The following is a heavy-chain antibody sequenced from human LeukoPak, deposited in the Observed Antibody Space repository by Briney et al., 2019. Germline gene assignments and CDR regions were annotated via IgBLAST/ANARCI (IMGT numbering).Heavy chain of an antibody. CDR1: GGSFSGYY. V-gene: IGHV4-34*01. D-gene: IGHD6-13*01. CDR2: INHSGST. CDR3: ARLPPYSSSWYFDY. J-gene: IGHJ4*02. Sequence: SETLSLTCAVYGGSFSGYYWSWIRQPPGKGLEWIGEINHSGSTNYNPSLKSRVTISVDTSKNQFSLKLSSVTAADTAVYYCARLPPYSSSWYFDYWGQGTLVTVSS.